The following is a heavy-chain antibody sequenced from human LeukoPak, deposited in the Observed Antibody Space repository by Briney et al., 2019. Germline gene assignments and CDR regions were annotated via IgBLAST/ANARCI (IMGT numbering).Heavy chain of an antibody. Sequence: GASVKVSCKASGYTFTSYDINWVRQATGQGLEWMGWMNPNSGNTGYAQKFQGRVTITRNTSISTAYMELSSLRSEDTAVYYCARGRNYDYVWGSYRYDFDYWGQGTLVTVSS. D-gene: IGHD3-16*02. CDR2: MNPNSGNT. J-gene: IGHJ4*02. CDR3: ARGRNYDYVWGSYRYDFDY. CDR1: GYTFTSYD. V-gene: IGHV1-8*03.